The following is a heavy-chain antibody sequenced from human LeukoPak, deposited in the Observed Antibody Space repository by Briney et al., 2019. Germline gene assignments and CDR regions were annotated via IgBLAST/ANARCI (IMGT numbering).Heavy chain of an antibody. CDR3: ARKAPKKGWFDP. CDR1: GGSISSSSYY. Sequence: SETLSLTCTVSGGSISSSSYYCGWIRQPPGKGLEWIGYTHPSGNTTYTPSLKRRVTISIDTSRNQFSLKLSSVTAADTAVYFCARKAPKKGWFDPWGQGTLVTVSS. V-gene: IGHV4-61*05. CDR2: THPSGNT. J-gene: IGHJ5*02.